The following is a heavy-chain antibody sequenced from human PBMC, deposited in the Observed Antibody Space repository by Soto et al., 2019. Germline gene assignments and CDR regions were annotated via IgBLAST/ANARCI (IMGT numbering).Heavy chain of an antibody. CDR2: ISVTGGNT. V-gene: IGHV3-23*01. J-gene: IGHJ5*02. D-gene: IGHD2-2*01. CDR1: GFTFSSYA. CDR3: AKAGRYCNTSSCSRLKDNWFAP. Sequence: EVQLLESGGGLVQPGGSLTLSCAASGFTFSSYAMTWFRQAPGKGLEWVSVISVTGGNTYYADSVKGRFTIFRDNSKNTLSLQMNSLRAEDTAVYYCAKAGRYCNTSSCSRLKDNWFAPWGQGTLVTVSS.